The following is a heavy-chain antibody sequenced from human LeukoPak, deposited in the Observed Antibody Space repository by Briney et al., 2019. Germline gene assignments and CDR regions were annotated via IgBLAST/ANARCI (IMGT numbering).Heavy chain of an antibody. CDR3: ARHAGRGYYDSSGPTDDALDI. CDR2: IYYSGST. J-gene: IGHJ3*02. CDR1: GGSISSSSYY. D-gene: IGHD3-22*01. V-gene: IGHV4-39*01. Sequence: PSETLSLTCTVSGGSISSSSYYWGWIRQPPGKGLEWIGSIYYSGSTYYNPSLKSRVTISVDTSKNQFSLKLSSVTAADTAVYYCARHAGRGYYDSSGPTDDALDIWGQGTMVTVSS.